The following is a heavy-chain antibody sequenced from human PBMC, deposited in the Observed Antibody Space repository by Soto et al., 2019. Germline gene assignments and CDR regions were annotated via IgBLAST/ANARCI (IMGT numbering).Heavy chain of an antibody. V-gene: IGHV4-4*07. CDR1: GASIRSYF. CDR3: AREAGPDRWFDP. CDR2: ISTSGTS. D-gene: IGHD6-19*01. J-gene: IGHJ5*02. Sequence: QVQLQESGPGLVEPSETLSINCTVSGASIRSYFWTWIRQPAGKGLDWIGRISTSGTSNYNPSLRGRVTMVVDTSKNHFSLNLSYVTASDTAVYYCAREAGPDRWFDPWGQGTLVTVYS.